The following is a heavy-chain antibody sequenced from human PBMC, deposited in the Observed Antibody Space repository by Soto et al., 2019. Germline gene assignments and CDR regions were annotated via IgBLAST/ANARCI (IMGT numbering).Heavy chain of an antibody. D-gene: IGHD4-17*01. CDR1: GFTFSSYG. V-gene: IGHV3-30*18. CDR3: AKDHDDYGDLGV. J-gene: IGHJ4*02. Sequence: QVQLVESGGGVVQPGRSLRLSCAASGFTFSSYGMHWVRQAPGKGLEWVAVISYDGSNKYYADSVKGRFTISRDNSKNTLYLQMNSLRAEDTAVYYCAKDHDDYGDLGVWGQGPLINDSS. CDR2: ISYDGSNK.